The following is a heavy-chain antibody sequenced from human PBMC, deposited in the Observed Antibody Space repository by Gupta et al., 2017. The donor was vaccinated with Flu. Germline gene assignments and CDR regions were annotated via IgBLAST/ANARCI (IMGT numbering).Heavy chain of an antibody. CDR2: INHDGSVK. D-gene: IGHD5-12*01. Sequence: EVQLVESGGGLVHPGGCLRLTCTYPGFTFTSSWMTWVRQAPGKGLEWVANINHDGSVKNWVDAVKGRFTISRDNAKNSLYLQMNSLRAEDTAVYFCSRDWAYIALDYWGQGTLVTVSS. CDR1: GFTFTSSW. CDR3: SRDWAYIALDY. J-gene: IGHJ4*02. V-gene: IGHV3-7*01.